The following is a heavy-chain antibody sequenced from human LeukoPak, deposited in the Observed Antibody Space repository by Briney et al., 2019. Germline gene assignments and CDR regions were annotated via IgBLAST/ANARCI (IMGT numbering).Heavy chain of an antibody. D-gene: IGHD2-21*02. Sequence: ETLSLTCTVSGGSISSGNYYWAWIRQPAGKALEWIGRIYTSGSTNYNPSFTSRVTISIDTSKNQASLKVSSVTAADTAIYYCARLVNKLLFDYWGPGTLVTVSS. J-gene: IGHJ4*02. CDR3: ARLVNKLLFDY. V-gene: IGHV4-61*02. CDR2: IYTSGST. CDR1: GGSISSGNYY.